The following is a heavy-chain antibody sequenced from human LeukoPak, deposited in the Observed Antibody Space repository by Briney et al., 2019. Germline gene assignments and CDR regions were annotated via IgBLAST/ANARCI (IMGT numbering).Heavy chain of an antibody. J-gene: IGHJ4*02. D-gene: IGHD2-2*01. CDR1: GFTFSSYG. V-gene: IGHV3-30*02. Sequence: PGGSLRLSCAASGFTFSSYGMHWVRQAPGEGLGWVAFIRYDGSNKYYADSVKGRFTISRDNSKNTLYLQMNSLRAEDTAVYYCAKIIVVVPAATDFFDYWGQGTLVTVSS. CDR2: IRYDGSNK. CDR3: AKIIVVVPAATDFFDY.